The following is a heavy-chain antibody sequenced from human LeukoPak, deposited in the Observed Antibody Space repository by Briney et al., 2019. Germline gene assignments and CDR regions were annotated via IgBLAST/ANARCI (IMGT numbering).Heavy chain of an antibody. J-gene: IGHJ4*02. V-gene: IGHV3-7*01. CDR3: ARDYCSSTSCYSDY. Sequence: PGGSLRLSCAASGFTFSSYWMSWVRQAPGKGLEGVANIKQDGSEKYYVDSVKGRFTISRDNAKNSLYLQMNSLRAEDTAVYYCARDYCSSTSCYSDYWGQGTLVTVSS. CDR1: GFTFSSYW. CDR2: IKQDGSEK. D-gene: IGHD2-2*01.